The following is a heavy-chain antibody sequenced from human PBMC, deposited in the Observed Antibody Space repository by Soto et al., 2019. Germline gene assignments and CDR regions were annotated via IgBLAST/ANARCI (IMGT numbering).Heavy chain of an antibody. CDR1: GGSFSGYY. D-gene: IGHD3-10*01. CDR3: ARGGYYGSGSSTY. Sequence: QVQLQQWGAGLLKPSETLSLTCAVYGGSFSGYYWSWIRQPPGKGVEWIGEINQSGCTNYNPSPKSRVPISVDTSKNQFSLKLSSVTAADTAVYYCARGGYYGSGSSTYWGQGTLVTVSS. V-gene: IGHV4-34*01. CDR2: INQSGCT. J-gene: IGHJ4*02.